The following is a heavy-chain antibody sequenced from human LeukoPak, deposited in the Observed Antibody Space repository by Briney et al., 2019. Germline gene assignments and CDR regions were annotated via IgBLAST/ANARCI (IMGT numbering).Heavy chain of an antibody. CDR3: ARDHPDIVVVVAATPGY. CDR1: GYTFTGYY. D-gene: IGHD2-15*01. Sequence: ASVNVSCKASGYTFTGYYMHWVRQAPGQGLEWMGWINPNSGGTNYAQKFQGRVTVTRDTSISTAYMELSRLRSDDTAVYYCARDHPDIVVVVAATPGYWGQGTLVTVSS. CDR2: INPNSGGT. J-gene: IGHJ4*02. V-gene: IGHV1-2*02.